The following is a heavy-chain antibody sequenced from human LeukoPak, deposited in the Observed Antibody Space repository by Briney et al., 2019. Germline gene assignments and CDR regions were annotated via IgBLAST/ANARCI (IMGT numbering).Heavy chain of an antibody. CDR3: ARGQSVRDKTPDY. J-gene: IGHJ4*02. V-gene: IGHV1-8*01. CDR2: MNPNSGNT. D-gene: IGHD3-10*01. CDR1: VYTFTSYD. Sequence: ASVKVSCKASVYTFTSYDIHWVRPATGQGLGWMGWMNPNSGNTGYAQKFQGRVTMTRNTSISTAYMELSSLRSEDTAVYYCARGQSVRDKTPDYWGQGTLVTVSS.